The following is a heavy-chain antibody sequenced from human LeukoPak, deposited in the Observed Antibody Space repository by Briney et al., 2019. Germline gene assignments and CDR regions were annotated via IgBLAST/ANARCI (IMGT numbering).Heavy chain of an antibody. J-gene: IGHJ6*02. Sequence: SETLSLTCTVSGYSISSGYYWSWIRQPPGKGLEWIGYIYYSGSTNYNPSLKSRVTISVDTSKNQFSLKLSSVTAADTAVYYCARDLRIYGMDVWGQGTTVTVSS. CDR2: IYYSGST. CDR3: ARDLRIYGMDV. CDR1: GYSISSGYY. V-gene: IGHV4-61*01.